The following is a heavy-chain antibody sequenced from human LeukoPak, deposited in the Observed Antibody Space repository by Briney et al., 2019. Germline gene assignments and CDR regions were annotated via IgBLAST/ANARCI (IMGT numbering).Heavy chain of an antibody. CDR3: ARDQYDTWSRRGNFDS. D-gene: IGHD3-3*01. V-gene: IGHV3-7*03. J-gene: IGHJ4*02. CDR1: GFTFGKYW. Sequence: GGSLRLSCVASGFTFGKYWMSWVRQAPGKGLEWVANIKLDGSEKNYVDSVKGRFTISRDNTKNSLYLQMNCLRAEDTAVFYCARDQYDTWSRRGNFDSWGQGTLVIVSS. CDR2: IKLDGSEK.